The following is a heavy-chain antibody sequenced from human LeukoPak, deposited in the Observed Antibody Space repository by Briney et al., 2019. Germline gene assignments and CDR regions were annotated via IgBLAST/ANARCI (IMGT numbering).Heavy chain of an antibody. Sequence: SETLSLTCTVSSGSISSGSYYWGWIRQPAGKGLEWIGRIYTSGSTNYNPSLKSRVTISVDTSKNQFSLKLSSVTAADTAVYYCARDRAYYDSSGYYYNLGVFDWGQGTLVTVSS. J-gene: IGHJ4*02. D-gene: IGHD3-22*01. V-gene: IGHV4-61*02. CDR2: IYTSGST. CDR3: ARDRAYYDSSGYYYNLGVFD. CDR1: SGSISSGSYY.